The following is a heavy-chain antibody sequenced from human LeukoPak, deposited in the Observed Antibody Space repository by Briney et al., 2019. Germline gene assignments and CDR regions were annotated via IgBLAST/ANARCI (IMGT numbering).Heavy chain of an antibody. V-gene: IGHV4-34*01. J-gene: IGHJ5*02. Sequence: SETLSLTCAVYGGSFSGYYWSWIRQPPGKGLEWIGEINHSGSTNYNPSLKSRVTISVDTSKNQFSLKLSSVTAADTAVYYCARANPPALYYYDSSGHPRADNWFDPWGQGTLVTVSS. CDR2: INHSGST. D-gene: IGHD3-22*01. CDR3: ARANPPALYYYDSSGHPRADNWFDP. CDR1: GGSFSGYY.